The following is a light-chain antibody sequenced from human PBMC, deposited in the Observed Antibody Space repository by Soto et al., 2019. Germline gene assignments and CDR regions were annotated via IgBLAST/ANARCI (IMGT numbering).Light chain of an antibody. CDR1: QSVNAN. CDR2: GAS. V-gene: IGKV3-15*01. Sequence: EVVMTQSPATLSVSPGERATLSCRASQSVNANLAWYQQKPGQAPRLLIHGASNRATGIPARFSGSGFGTEIILTISSLQSEDFAVYYCQQYNTWLWTFGQGTKVEIK. J-gene: IGKJ1*01. CDR3: QQYNTWLWT.